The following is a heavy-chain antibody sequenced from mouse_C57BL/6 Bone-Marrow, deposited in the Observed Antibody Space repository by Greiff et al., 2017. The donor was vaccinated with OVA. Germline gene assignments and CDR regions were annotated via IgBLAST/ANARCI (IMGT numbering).Heavy chain of an antibody. D-gene: IGHD1-1*01. Sequence: VKLMESGAELARPGASVKLSCKASGYTFTSYGISWVKQRTGQGLEWIGEFYPRSGNTYYNEKFKGKATLTADKSSSTAYMELRSLTSEDSAVYFCAGYYGSYPWFAYWGKGTLVTVSA. CDR3: AGYYGSYPWFAY. J-gene: IGHJ3*01. V-gene: IGHV1-81*01. CDR1: GYTFTSYG. CDR2: FYPRSGNT.